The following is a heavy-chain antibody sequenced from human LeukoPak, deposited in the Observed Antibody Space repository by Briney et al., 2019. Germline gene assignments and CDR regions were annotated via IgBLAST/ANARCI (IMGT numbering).Heavy chain of an antibody. Sequence: PGGSLRLSCAAAGFIFSKYAMRWVRQAPGKGLEWVSAMSGRESGTYYADSVRGRFTVSIHDPKNTLYLQMNTLRAEDTAVYYCAKWGDYDILTGYYDSDYWGQGTLVTVSS. V-gene: IGHV3-23*01. CDR3: AKWGDYDILTGYYDSDY. CDR1: GFIFSKYA. J-gene: IGHJ4*02. CDR2: MSGRESGT. D-gene: IGHD3-9*01.